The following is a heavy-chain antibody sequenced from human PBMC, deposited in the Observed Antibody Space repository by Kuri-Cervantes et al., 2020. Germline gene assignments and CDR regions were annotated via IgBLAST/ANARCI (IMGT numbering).Heavy chain of an antibody. D-gene: IGHD3-10*01. CDR1: GFTFSSYS. J-gene: IGHJ6*02. CDR3: ARAGSRISMVRGTYGLDV. Sequence: GGSLRLSCAASGFTFSSYSMNWVRQAPGKGLVWVSRINSDGSSTSYADSVKGRFTISGDNAKNTLYLQMNSLRAEDTAVYYCARAGSRISMVRGTYGLDVWGQGTTVTVSS. V-gene: IGHV3-74*01. CDR2: INSDGSST.